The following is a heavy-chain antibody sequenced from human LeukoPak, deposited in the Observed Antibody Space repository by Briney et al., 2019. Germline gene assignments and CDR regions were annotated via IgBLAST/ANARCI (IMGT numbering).Heavy chain of an antibody. Sequence: ASVKVSCKASGFTFTSYDINWVRQAPGQGLEWMGWMNPNSGNTRYAQKVQGRITMTRDTSISTAYMELSSLRSEDTAVYYCARGPTLVRGVIMPDSVGGMDVWGQGATVTVSS. CDR1: GFTFTSYD. J-gene: IGHJ6*02. CDR2: MNPNSGNT. CDR3: ARGPTLVRGVIMPDSVGGMDV. V-gene: IGHV1-8*01. D-gene: IGHD3-10*01.